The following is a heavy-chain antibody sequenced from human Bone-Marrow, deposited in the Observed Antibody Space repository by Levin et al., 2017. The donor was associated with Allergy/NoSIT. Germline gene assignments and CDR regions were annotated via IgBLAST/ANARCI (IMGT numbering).Heavy chain of an antibody. Sequence: GGSLRLSCAASGFTFDDYAMHWVRQAPGKGLEWVSGISWNSGSIGYADSVKGRFTISRDNAKNSLYLQMNSLRAEDTAFYYCAKHFKPADYGEIDYWGHGTLVTVSS. V-gene: IGHV3-9*01. CDR2: ISWNSGSI. CDR1: GFTFDDYA. CDR3: AKHFKPADYGEIDY. J-gene: IGHJ4*01. D-gene: IGHD4/OR15-4a*01.